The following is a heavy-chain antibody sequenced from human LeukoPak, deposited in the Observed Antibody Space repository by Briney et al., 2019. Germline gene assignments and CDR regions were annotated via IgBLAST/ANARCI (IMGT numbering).Heavy chain of an antibody. V-gene: IGHV4-34*01. CDR2: MNHSGGT. J-gene: IGHJ5*02. CDR1: GGSFSGYS. Sequence: SETLSLTCAVYGGSFSGYSWTWIRQSPGKGLEWIGEMNHSGGTNYSPSLKSRVTISVDTSKNQFSLKLSSVTAADTAVYYCARLSSGWSVWWFDPWGQGTLVTVSS. CDR3: ARLSSGWSVWWFDP. D-gene: IGHD6-19*01.